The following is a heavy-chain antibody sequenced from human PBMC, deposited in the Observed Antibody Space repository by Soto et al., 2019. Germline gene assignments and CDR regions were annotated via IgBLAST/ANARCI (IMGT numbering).Heavy chain of an antibody. J-gene: IGHJ1*01. CDR2: IIPIFGTA. D-gene: IGHD3-22*01. CDR3: ASPYDSSGYYYKYFQH. CDR1: GGTFSSYA. V-gene: IGHV1-69*06. Sequence: QVQLVQSGAEVKKPGSSVKVSCKASGGTFSSYAISWVRQAPGQGLEWMGGIIPIFGTANYAQKFQGRVTITADKSTSTAYMERSSLRSEDTAVYYCASPYDSSGYYYKYFQHWGQGTLVTVSS.